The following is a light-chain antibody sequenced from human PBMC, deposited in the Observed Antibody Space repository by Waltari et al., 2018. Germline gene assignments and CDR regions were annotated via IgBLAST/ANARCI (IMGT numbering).Light chain of an antibody. V-gene: IGLV3-21*04. Sequence: SYVLTQPPSVSVAPGKTASLTCGGNNIGGKSVHWYQRKAGQAPELVIFYNDDRPSGIPERFSGSNSGNTATLTISRVEAGDEADYYCQVWDSSSDHVVFGGGTKLTVL. CDR1: NIGGKS. J-gene: IGLJ2*01. CDR3: QVWDSSSDHVV. CDR2: YND.